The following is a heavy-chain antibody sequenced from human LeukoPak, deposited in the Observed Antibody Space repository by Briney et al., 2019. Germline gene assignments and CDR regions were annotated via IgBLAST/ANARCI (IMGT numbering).Heavy chain of an antibody. CDR1: GGSFSGYY. CDR2: INHSGST. Sequence: SETLSLTCAVYGGSFSGYYWGWIRQPPGKGLEWIGKINHSGSTNYNPSLRSRVTISVDTSKNQLSLKLSSVTAADTAVYYCARGAGFYGSGIYDRNLYYYYGMDVWGKGTTVTVSS. V-gene: IGHV4-34*01. J-gene: IGHJ6*04. CDR3: ARGAGFYGSGIYDRNLYYYYGMDV. D-gene: IGHD3-10*01.